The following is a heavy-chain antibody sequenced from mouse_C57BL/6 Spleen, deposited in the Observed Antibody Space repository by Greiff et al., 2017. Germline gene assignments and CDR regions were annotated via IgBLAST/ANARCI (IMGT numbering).Heavy chain of an antibody. V-gene: IGHV1-78*01. CDR2: IYPRDGST. CDR3: ARPYYDGYDLYAMDY. D-gene: IGHD2-3*01. Sequence: QVQLQQSDAELVKPGASVKISCKVSGYTFTDHTIHWMKQRPEQGLEWIGYIYPRDGSTKYNEKFKGKATLTADKSSSTAYMQLNSLTSEDSAVYFCARPYYDGYDLYAMDYWGQGTSVTVSS. J-gene: IGHJ4*01. CDR1: GYTFTDHT.